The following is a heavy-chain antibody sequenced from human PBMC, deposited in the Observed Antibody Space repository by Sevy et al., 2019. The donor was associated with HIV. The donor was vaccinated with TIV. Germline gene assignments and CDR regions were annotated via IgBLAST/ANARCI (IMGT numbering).Heavy chain of an antibody. Sequence: GGSLRLSCAASGFTFSTYAMNWVRQAPGKGLEWVSSISNNGATTYYTDSVKDRFTISRDNSKNMVYLQMNSLRTEDTAVYYCASIEDYTFPLDFWGQGTLVTVSS. CDR2: ISNNGATT. CDR3: ASIEDYTFPLDF. V-gene: IGHV3-23*01. D-gene: IGHD4-4*01. CDR1: GFTFSTYA. J-gene: IGHJ4*02.